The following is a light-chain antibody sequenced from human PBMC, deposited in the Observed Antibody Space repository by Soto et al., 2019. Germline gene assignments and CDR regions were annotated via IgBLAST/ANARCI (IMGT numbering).Light chain of an antibody. CDR1: QSVTRAS. V-gene: IGKV3-20*01. CDR2: GAS. CDR3: QEYGTSRS. Sequence: EIVLTQAPGPLSLSPGERATLSCRASQSVTRASLAWYQLKAGQAPRLLIYGASSQTTGVPDRFSGSGSGTDLTRTSSRLEPEDCAVYSCQEYGTSRSFGQGTKVEV. J-gene: IGKJ1*01.